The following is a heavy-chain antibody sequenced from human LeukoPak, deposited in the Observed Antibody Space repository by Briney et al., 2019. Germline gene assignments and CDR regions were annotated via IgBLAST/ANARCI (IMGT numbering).Heavy chain of an antibody. V-gene: IGHV1-46*01. CDR3: ASMVELFSSAFDI. CDR1: GYTFTSYY. J-gene: IGHJ3*02. Sequence: GASVKVSCKASGYTFTSYYMHWVRQAPGQGLEWMGIINPSGGSTSYAQKFQGRVTMTRDMSTSTVYMELSSLRSEDTVVYYCASMVELFSSAFDIWGQGTMVTVSS. D-gene: IGHD1-7*01. CDR2: INPSGGST.